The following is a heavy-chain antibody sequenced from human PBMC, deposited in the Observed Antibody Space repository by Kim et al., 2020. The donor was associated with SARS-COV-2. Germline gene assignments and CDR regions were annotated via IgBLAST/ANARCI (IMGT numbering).Heavy chain of an antibody. Sequence: GGSLRLSCAASGFSVSNFAMSWVRQAPGKGLEWVSSIGGRGGTTYYADSVKGRLTISRDDSKNALYLQMNSLRPEDTAIYYCAKDNPGPHPGEVDSWGQGTLVSVSS. J-gene: IGHJ4*02. CDR2: IGGRGGTT. V-gene: IGHV3-23*01. D-gene: IGHD1-26*01. CDR1: GFSVSNFA. CDR3: AKDNPGPHPGEVDS.